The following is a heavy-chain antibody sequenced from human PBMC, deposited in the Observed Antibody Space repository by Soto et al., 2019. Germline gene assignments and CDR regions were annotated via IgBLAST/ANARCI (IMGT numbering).Heavy chain of an antibody. V-gene: IGHV1-69*13. CDR1: GGTFSSYA. CDR3: ARGGVGATSLFDY. J-gene: IGHJ4*02. D-gene: IGHD1-26*01. Sequence: SVKVSCKASGGTFSSYAISWVRQAPGQGLEWMGGIIPIFGTANYAQKFQGRVTITADESTSTAYMELSGLRSEDTAVYYCARGGVGATSLFDYWGQGTLVTVSS. CDR2: IIPIFGTA.